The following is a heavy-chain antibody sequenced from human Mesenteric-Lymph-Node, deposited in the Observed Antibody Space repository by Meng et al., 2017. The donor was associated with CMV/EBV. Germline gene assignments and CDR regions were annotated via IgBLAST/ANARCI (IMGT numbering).Heavy chain of an antibody. Sequence: GESLKISCATSGFAFSSYAMHWVRQAPGKGLEWVAVISYDGTTKYYADSVKGRFTVSRDNSKNTLYLQMNSLKVEDTAVYYCVKDPYTPPLTGYRDYWGQGTLVTVSS. CDR2: ISYDGTTK. CDR3: VKDPYTPPLTGYRDY. D-gene: IGHD3-9*01. V-gene: IGHV3-30*04. J-gene: IGHJ4*02. CDR1: GFAFSSYA.